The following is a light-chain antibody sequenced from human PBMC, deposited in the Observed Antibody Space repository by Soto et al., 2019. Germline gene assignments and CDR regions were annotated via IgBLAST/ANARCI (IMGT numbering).Light chain of an antibody. CDR3: QQYDSSPRT. CDR2: GTS. J-gene: IGKJ1*01. CDR1: QSFTSRS. V-gene: IGKV3-20*01. Sequence: EIVLTQSPGTLSLSPGERATLSCRASQSFTSRSLAWYQQKPGLAPRLLISGTSNRAAGIPDRFSGSGSGRVFTLTISRLEREDFAVYYCQQYDSSPRTFGQGTKVEIK.